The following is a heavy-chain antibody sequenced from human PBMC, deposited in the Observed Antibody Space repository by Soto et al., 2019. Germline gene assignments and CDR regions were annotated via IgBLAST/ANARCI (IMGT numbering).Heavy chain of an antibody. D-gene: IGHD3-3*01. Sequence: SETLSLTCTVSGGSISSYYWSWIRQPAGKGLEWIGRIYTSGSTNYNPSLKSRVTMSVDTSKNQFSLKLSSVTAADTAVYYYAREGEGYVFWSGYYTCYFAYWGQGTLVTVSS. CDR2: IYTSGST. CDR1: GGSISSYY. V-gene: IGHV4-4*07. J-gene: IGHJ4*02. CDR3: AREGEGYVFWSGYYTCYFAY.